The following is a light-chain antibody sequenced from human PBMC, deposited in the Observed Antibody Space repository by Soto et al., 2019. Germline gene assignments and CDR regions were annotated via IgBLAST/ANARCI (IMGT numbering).Light chain of an antibody. CDR3: AAWDDNLNGPHWV. J-gene: IGLJ3*02. CDR1: NSNIGSNT. CDR2: SNN. Sequence: QSVLTQPPSASGTPGQRVTISCSGSNSNIGSNTVNWYQQLPGTAPKLLIYSNNQRPSGVPDRFSGSKSGTSASLAISGRQSEDEADYYCAAWDDNLNGPHWVFGGGTKVTVL. V-gene: IGLV1-44*01.